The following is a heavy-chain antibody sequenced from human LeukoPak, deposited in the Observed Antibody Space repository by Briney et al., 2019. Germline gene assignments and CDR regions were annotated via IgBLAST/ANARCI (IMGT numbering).Heavy chain of an antibody. V-gene: IGHV3-30-3*01. CDR3: ARGPMIRQLWLYYFDY. CDR1: GFTFSSYA. CDR2: ISYDGSNK. Sequence: PGGSLRLSCAASGFTFSSYAMHWVRQAPGKGLEWVAVISYDGSNKYYADSVKGRFTISRDNSKNTLYLQMNSLRAEGTAVYYCARGPMIRQLWLYYFDYWGQGILVTVSS. J-gene: IGHJ4*02. D-gene: IGHD5-18*01.